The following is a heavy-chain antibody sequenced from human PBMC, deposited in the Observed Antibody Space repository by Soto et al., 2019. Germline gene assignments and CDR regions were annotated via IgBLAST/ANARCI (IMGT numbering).Heavy chain of an antibody. D-gene: IGHD1-26*01. CDR2: IKSKTDGGTT. CDR3: TTDLPGADAFDI. V-gene: IGHV3-15*01. Sequence: SLRLSCAASGFTFSNAWMSWVRQAPGKGLEWVGRIKSKTDGGTTDYAAPVKGRFTISRDDSKNTLYLQMNSLKTEDTAVYYCTTDLPGADAFDIWGQGTMVTVSS. J-gene: IGHJ3*02. CDR1: GFTFSNAW.